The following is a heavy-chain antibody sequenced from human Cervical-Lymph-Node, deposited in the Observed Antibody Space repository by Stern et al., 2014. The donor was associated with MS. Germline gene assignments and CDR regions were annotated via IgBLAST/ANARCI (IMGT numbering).Heavy chain of an antibody. CDR2: IFPADSDT. D-gene: IGHD5-24*01. Sequence: VQLGQSGSEVKKPGESLKISCKASRDSFTHSWIGWVRQMPGKGLEWMGIIFPADSDTKYSPSFEGQVTFSVDRTTSNAYLQWSSLKASDTAIYYCARHHGHSPTPFDSWGQGTRVTVSS. V-gene: IGHV5-51*01. J-gene: IGHJ4*02. CDR3: ARHHGHSPTPFDS. CDR1: RDSFTHSW.